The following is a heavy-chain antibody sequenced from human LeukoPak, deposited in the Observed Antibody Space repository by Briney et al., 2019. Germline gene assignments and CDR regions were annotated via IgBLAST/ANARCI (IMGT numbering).Heavy chain of an antibody. J-gene: IGHJ5*02. CDR1: GGTFSSYA. D-gene: IGHD1-26*01. V-gene: IGHV1-69*05. Sequence: ASLKVSCKASGGTFSSYAISWVRQAPGQGLEWMGGIIPIFGTANYAQKFQGRVTITTDESTSTAYMELSSLRSEDTAVYYCARYSGSYYVDWFDPWGQGTLVTVSS. CDR3: ARYSGSYYVDWFDP. CDR2: IIPIFGTA.